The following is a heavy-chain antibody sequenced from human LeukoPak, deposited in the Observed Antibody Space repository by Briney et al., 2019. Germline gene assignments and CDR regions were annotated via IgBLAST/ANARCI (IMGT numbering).Heavy chain of an antibody. CDR2: FDPEDGET. CDR1: GYTLTELS. J-gene: IGHJ3*02. CDR3: ATLCVGELRTCVYDAFDI. Sequence: ASVKVSCKVSGYTLTELSMHWVRQAPGKGLEWMGGFDPEDGETIYAQKFQGRVTMTEDTSTDTAYMELSSLRPEDTAVYYCATLCVGELRTCVYDAFDIWGQGTMVTVSS. V-gene: IGHV1-24*01. D-gene: IGHD1-26*01.